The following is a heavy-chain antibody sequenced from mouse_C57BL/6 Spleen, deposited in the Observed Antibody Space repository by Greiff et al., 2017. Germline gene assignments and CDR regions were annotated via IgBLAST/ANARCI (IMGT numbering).Heavy chain of an antibody. J-gene: IGHJ4*01. CDR2: INPDGSST. V-gene: IGHV5-16*01. CDR1: GFTFSDYY. Sequence: EVQGEEPEGGLVKPGSSMKLSCTASGFTFSDYYMAWVRQVPEKGLEWFANINPDGSSTNYLDSLKSSFTIPRDKAKNILYLQMSSLKSEDTATYYYAREGLLLAMDYWGQGTSVTVST. D-gene: IGHD1-1*01. CDR3: AREGLLLAMDY.